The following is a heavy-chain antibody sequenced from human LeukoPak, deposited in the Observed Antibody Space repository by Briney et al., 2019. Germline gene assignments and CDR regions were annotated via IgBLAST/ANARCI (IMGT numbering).Heavy chain of an antibody. CDR1: GYTFTSYG. CDR3: ARGVVAATFYYYMDV. J-gene: IGHJ6*03. V-gene: IGHV1-18*01. CDR2: ISAYNGNT. D-gene: IGHD2-15*01. Sequence: EASVKVSCKASGYTFTSYGISWVRQAPGQGLEWMGWISAYNGNTNYAQKLQGRVTMTTDTSTSTAYMELRSLRSDDTAVYYCARGVVAATFYYYMDVWGKGTTVTVSS.